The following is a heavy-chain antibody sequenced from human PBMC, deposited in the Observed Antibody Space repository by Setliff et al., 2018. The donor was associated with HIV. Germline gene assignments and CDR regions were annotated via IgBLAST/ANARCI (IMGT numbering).Heavy chain of an antibody. V-gene: IGHV1-69*13. J-gene: IGHJ4*02. CDR2: TLPIFGAT. CDR1: GDNFNNVA. CDR3: ARWRWQQSEFDY. Sequence: SVKVSCKASGDNFNNVAFNWVRQAPGQGLEWMGGTLPIFGATDYAQKFQGRLTLTAVQSENSVYMELSSLRSDDTAVYYCARWRWQQSEFDYWGQGTRVTVSS. D-gene: IGHD3-10*01.